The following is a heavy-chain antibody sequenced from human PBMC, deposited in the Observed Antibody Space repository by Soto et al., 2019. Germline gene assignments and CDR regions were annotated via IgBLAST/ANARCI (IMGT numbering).Heavy chain of an antibody. CDR3: ARFVAARHPGYGMDV. J-gene: IGHJ6*02. Sequence: ASVKVSCKASGYTFTGYYMHWVRQAPGQGLEWMGWINPNSGGTNYAQKFQGRVTMTRDTSISTAYMELSRLRSDDTAVYYCARFVAARHPGYGMDVWGQGTTVTVSS. D-gene: IGHD6-6*01. CDR2: INPNSGGT. V-gene: IGHV1-2*02. CDR1: GYTFTGYY.